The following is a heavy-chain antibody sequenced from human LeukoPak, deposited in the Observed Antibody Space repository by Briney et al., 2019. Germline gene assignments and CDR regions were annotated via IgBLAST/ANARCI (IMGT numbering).Heavy chain of an antibody. CDR2: IYYSGST. D-gene: IGHD2-2*01. Sequence: SETLSLTCTVSGASVSSSNYYWSWIRQPPGKGLEWVGSIYYSGSTNYNPSLKSRVAISVDTSKNQFSLKLSSVTAADTAVYYCARDYCTTTRCYPNYFDYWGQGTLVTVSS. CDR1: GASVSSSNYY. CDR3: ARDYCTTTRCYPNYFDY. J-gene: IGHJ4*02. V-gene: IGHV4-61*01.